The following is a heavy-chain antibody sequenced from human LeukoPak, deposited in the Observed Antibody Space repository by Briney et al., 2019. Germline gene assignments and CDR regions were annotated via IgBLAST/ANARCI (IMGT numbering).Heavy chain of an antibody. CDR2: INDDGRST. D-gene: IGHD3-16*01. V-gene: IGHV3-74*01. Sequence: PGGSLRLSCAASGFTFSSYEMNWVRQAPGKGLVGVSRINDDGRSTSYADPVKGRFTISRDNAKNTLYLQMNSLRAEDTAVYYCARVRWGGLYYFDYWGQGTLVTVSS. CDR1: GFTFSSYE. J-gene: IGHJ4*02. CDR3: ARVRWGGLYYFDY.